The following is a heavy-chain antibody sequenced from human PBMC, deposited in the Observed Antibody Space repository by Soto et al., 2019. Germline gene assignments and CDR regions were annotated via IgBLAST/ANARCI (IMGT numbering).Heavy chain of an antibody. CDR3: ASPGKWELTFDY. Sequence: QLQLQESGPGLVKPSETLSLTCTVSGGSISSSSYYWGWIRQPPGKGLEWIGSIYYSGSTYYNPSLKSRVTISVDTSKNQFSLKLSSVTAADTAVYYCASPGKWELTFDYWGQGTLVTVSS. V-gene: IGHV4-39*01. D-gene: IGHD1-26*01. J-gene: IGHJ4*02. CDR2: IYYSGST. CDR1: GGSISSSSYY.